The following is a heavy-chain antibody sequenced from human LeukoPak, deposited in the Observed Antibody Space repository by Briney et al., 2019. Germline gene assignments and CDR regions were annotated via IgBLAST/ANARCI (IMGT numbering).Heavy chain of an antibody. Sequence: GGSLRLSCAASGFTFSSYGMHWVRQAPGKGLEWVAVISYDGSNKYYADSVKGRFTISRDNSKNTLYLQMNSLRAEDTAVYYCAKDLSRIQLWTLDYWGQGTLVTVSS. CDR1: GFTFSSYG. J-gene: IGHJ4*02. CDR2: ISYDGSNK. CDR3: AKDLSRIQLWTLDY. D-gene: IGHD5-18*01. V-gene: IGHV3-30*18.